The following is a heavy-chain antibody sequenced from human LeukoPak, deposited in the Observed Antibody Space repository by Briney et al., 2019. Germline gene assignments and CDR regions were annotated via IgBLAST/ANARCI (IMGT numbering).Heavy chain of an antibody. Sequence: SETLSRTCAVSGGSISSYYWSWIRQPPGKGLEWIGYIYHSGSTNYNPSLKSRVTISVDTSKNQFSLKLSSVTAADTAVYYCARGRGTAIGFDYWGQGTLVTVSS. CDR3: ARGRGTAIGFDY. CDR2: IYHSGST. D-gene: IGHD5-18*01. V-gene: IGHV4-59*08. J-gene: IGHJ4*02. CDR1: GGSISSYY.